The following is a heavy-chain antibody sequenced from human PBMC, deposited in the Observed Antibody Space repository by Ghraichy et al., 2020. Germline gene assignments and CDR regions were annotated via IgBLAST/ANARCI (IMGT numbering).Heavy chain of an antibody. CDR3: ARRTYAGPAGAWFET. V-gene: IGHV4-39*01. CDR1: GVSISITYYY. Sequence: SETLSLTCTVSGVSISITYYYWGWNRQPQGKGWEWIGNIYYSGSTYYNPTLRSRVTISVDRSMNQFTLQLNSVMDADTAVYYCARRTYAGPAGAWFETWSQGERVPVAS. D-gene: IGHD3-16*01. J-gene: IGHJ5*02. CDR2: IYYSGST.